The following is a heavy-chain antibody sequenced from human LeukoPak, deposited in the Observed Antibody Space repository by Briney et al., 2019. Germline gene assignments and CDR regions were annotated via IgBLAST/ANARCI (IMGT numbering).Heavy chain of an antibody. V-gene: IGHV4-34*01. CDR1: GGSFSGYY. CDR3: ARGPKYYDFWSGYYTVAFDI. Sequence: SETLSLTCAVYGGSFSGYYWGWSRQPPGKGLEWIGSIYYSGSTYYNPSLKSRVTISVDTSKNQFSLKLSSVTAADTAVYYCARGPKYYDFWSGYYTVAFDIWGQGTMVTVSS. J-gene: IGHJ3*02. D-gene: IGHD3-3*01. CDR2: IYYSGST.